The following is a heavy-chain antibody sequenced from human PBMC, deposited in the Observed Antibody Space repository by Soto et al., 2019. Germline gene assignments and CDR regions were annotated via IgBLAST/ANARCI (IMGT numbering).Heavy chain of an antibody. D-gene: IGHD2-15*01. Sequence: SETLSLTCTVSGGSISSSSYYWGWIRQPPGKGLEWIGSIYYSGSTYYNPSLKSRVTISVDTSKNQFSLKLSSVTAADTAVYYCARRIVVVVAATHYYYYGMDVWGQGTTVT. CDR2: IYYSGST. V-gene: IGHV4-39*01. CDR1: GGSISSSSYY. J-gene: IGHJ6*02. CDR3: ARRIVVVVAATHYYYYGMDV.